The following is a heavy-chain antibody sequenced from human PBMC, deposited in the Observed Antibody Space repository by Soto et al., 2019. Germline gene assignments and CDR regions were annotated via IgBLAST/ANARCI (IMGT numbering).Heavy chain of an antibody. CDR2: ISGSSSYI. J-gene: IGHJ3*02. CDR3: ASSKAVYDSSGYDAFDI. Sequence: EVQLLESGGGLVQPGGSLRLSCAASEFTFSNYAMSWVRQAPGKGLEWVSGISGSSSYIYYADSVKGRFTISRDNAKNSLYLQMNGLRAEDTAVYYCASSKAVYDSSGYDAFDIWGQGTMVTVSS. V-gene: IGHV3-21*01. CDR1: EFTFSNYA. D-gene: IGHD3-22*01.